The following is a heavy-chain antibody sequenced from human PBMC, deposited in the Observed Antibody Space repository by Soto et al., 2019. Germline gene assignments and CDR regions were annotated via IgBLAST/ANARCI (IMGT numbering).Heavy chain of an antibody. V-gene: IGHV3-23*01. J-gene: IGHJ4*02. CDR1: GFTFSSYA. CDR2: ISGSGGST. Sequence: GGSLRLSCAASGFTFSSYAMSWVRQAPGKGLEWVSAISGSGGSTYYADSVKGRFTISRDNSKNTLYLQMNSLRAEDTAIYYCAKGRGDDQWLATYYFDYWGQGTLVTVSS. CDR3: AKGRGDDQWLATYYFDY. D-gene: IGHD6-19*01.